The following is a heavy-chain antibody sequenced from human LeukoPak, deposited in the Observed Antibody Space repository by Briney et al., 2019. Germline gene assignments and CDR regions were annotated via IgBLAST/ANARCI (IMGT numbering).Heavy chain of an antibody. CDR2: IYYSGST. Sequence: SETLSPTCTVSGGSISSSSYYWGWIRQPPGKGLEWIGSIYYSGSTYYNPSLKGRVTISVDTSKNQFSLKLSSVTAADTAVYYCARGRSEMATIPIDYWGQGTLVTVSS. J-gene: IGHJ4*02. V-gene: IGHV4-39*01. CDR3: ARGRSEMATIPIDY. CDR1: GGSISSSSYY. D-gene: IGHD5-24*01.